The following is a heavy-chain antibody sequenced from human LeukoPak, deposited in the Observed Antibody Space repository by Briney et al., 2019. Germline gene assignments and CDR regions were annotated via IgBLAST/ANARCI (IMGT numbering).Heavy chain of an antibody. D-gene: IGHD3-10*01. CDR3: AKDQGILWFGEFRQAYYFDY. Sequence: GGSLRLSCAASGFTFSGYAMSWVRQAPGKGLEWVSAISGSGGSTYYADSVKGRFTISRDNSKNTLYLQMNSLRAEDTAVYYCAKDQGILWFGEFRQAYYFDYWGQGTLVTVSS. CDR2: ISGSGGST. CDR1: GFTFSGYA. V-gene: IGHV3-23*01. J-gene: IGHJ4*02.